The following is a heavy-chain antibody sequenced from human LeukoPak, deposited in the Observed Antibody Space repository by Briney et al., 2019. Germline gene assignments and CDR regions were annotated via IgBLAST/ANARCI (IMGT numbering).Heavy chain of an antibody. CDR3: ARDDSGWYYFDY. D-gene: IGHD6-19*01. CDR1: GFTFSSYW. Sequence: GGSLRLSCAASGFTFSSYWMNWVRQAPGKGLEWVSSISSSSSYIYYADSVKGRFTISRDNAKNSLYLQMNSLRAEDTAVYYCARDDSGWYYFDYWGQGTLVTVSS. V-gene: IGHV3-21*01. CDR2: ISSSSSYI. J-gene: IGHJ4*02.